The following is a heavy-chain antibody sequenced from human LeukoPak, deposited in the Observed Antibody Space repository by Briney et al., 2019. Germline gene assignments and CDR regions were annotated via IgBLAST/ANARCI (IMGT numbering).Heavy chain of an antibody. CDR2: ISSNGGST. D-gene: IGHD2-2*01. J-gene: IGHJ5*02. CDR3: VKEIPVVPAATTWDKDWFDP. CDR1: GFTFSSYA. V-gene: IGHV3-64D*06. Sequence: PGGSLRLSCSASGFTFSSYAMHWVRQAPGKGLEYVSAISSNGGSTYYADSVKGRFTISRDNSKNTLYLQMSSLRAEDTAVYYCVKEIPVVPAATTWDKDWFDPWGQGTLVTVSS.